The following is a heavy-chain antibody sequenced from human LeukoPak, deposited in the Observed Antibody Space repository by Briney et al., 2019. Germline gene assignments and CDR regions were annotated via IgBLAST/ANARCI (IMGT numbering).Heavy chain of an antibody. CDR3: ARMGGSNWNREINWFDP. V-gene: IGHV3-11*04. D-gene: IGHD1-1*01. J-gene: IGHJ5*02. CDR2: ISSSGSTI. Sequence: PGGSLRLSCAASGFTFSDYYMSWIRHAPGKGLEGVSYISSSGSTIYYADSVKGRFTISRDNAKNSLYLQMGSLRVEDTAVYYCARMGGSNWNREINWFDPWGQGTLVTVSS. CDR1: GFTFSDYY.